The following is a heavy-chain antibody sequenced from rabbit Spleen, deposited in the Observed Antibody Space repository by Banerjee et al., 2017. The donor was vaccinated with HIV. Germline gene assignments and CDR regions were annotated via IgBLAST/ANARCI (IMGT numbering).Heavy chain of an antibody. Sequence: QEQLVESGGGLVQPEGSLTLTCTASGFSFSSSYYMCWVRQAPGKGLEWIACIHAGSSGTDYANWAKGRFTISKTSSTAVTLQTTSLTAADTATYFCARSCVLYGTDGWDLWGQGTLVTVS. V-gene: IGHV1S45*01. CDR3: ARSCVLYGTDGWDL. D-gene: IGHD7-1*01. CDR1: GFSFSSSYY. CDR2: IHAGSSGT. J-gene: IGHJ6*01.